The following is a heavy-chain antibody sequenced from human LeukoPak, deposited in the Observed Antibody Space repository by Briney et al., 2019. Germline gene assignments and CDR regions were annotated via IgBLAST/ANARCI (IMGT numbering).Heavy chain of an antibody. J-gene: IGHJ4*02. CDR1: GFTFTKYA. CDR2: ISGSGGST. CDR3: AKGGSYYYDSSGYFGY. Sequence: GGSLRLSCAASGFTFTKYAMNWVRQAPGKGLEWVSGISGSGGSTYYADSVKGRFTISRDNSKNTLSLRMKSLRAEDTAVYYCAKGGSYYYDSSGYFGYWGQGTLVTVSS. V-gene: IGHV3-23*01. D-gene: IGHD3-22*01.